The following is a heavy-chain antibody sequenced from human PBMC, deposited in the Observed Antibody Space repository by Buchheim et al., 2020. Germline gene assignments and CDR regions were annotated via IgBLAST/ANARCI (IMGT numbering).Heavy chain of an antibody. D-gene: IGHD1-26*01. CDR2: IDYSGFA. V-gene: IGHV4-30-4*01. CDR3: AREGPYYYGFDV. Sequence: QVQFRESGPSLMKPSQTVSLSCAVSGDSITNTDFYWNWIRLSPGRGLEWIGSIDYSGFAYYNPSLESRLGLSIDPSKNQFSLRLRSVTAADTALYYCAREGPYYYGFDVWGPGT. J-gene: IGHJ6*02. CDR1: GDSITNTDFY.